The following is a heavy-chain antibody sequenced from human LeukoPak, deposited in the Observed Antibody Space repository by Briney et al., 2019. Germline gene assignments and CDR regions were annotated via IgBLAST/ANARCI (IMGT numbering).Heavy chain of an antibody. J-gene: IGHJ4*02. CDR1: GFTFSSYW. CDR2: INSDGSST. Sequence: GGSLRLSCAASGFTFSSYWMHWVRQAPGKGLVWVSRINSDGSSTSYADSVKDRFTISRDTSKNTLYLQMYSLRAEDTAVYYCAKAGTGTNMIFDYWGQGTLVTVSS. V-gene: IGHV3-74*01. CDR3: AKAGTGTNMIFDY. D-gene: IGHD1-1*01.